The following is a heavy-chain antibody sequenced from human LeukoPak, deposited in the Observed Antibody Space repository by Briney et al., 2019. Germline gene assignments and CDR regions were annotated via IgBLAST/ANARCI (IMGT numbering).Heavy chain of an antibody. CDR3: AREVLGDIVVVPAENWFDP. CDR1: GYTFTGYY. J-gene: IGHJ5*02. V-gene: IGHV1-69*04. Sequence: ASVKVSCKASGYTFTGYYMHWVRQAPGQGLEWMGRIIPILGIANYAQKFQGRVTITADKSTSTAYMELSSLRSEDTAVYYCAREVLGDIVVVPAENWFDPWGQGTLVTVSS. CDR2: IIPILGIA. D-gene: IGHD2-2*01.